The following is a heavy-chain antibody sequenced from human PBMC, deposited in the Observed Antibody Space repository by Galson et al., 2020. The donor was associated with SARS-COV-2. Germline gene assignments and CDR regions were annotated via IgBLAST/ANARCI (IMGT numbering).Heavy chain of an antibody. CDR3: AKDQGSDYGDQLDF. CDR2: IRHNGVRT. V-gene: IGHV3-23*01. J-gene: IGHJ4*02. CDR1: GFTFDRNA. D-gene: IGHD4-17*01. Sequence: GGFLRISGPANGFTFDRNALAWVSKAQGKGQEWISSIRHNGVRTYFEDSVRGRFAISRDYSKSPVFLQMNNLRAEDTAIYYCAKDQGSDYGDQLDFWGQGTLVTVSS.